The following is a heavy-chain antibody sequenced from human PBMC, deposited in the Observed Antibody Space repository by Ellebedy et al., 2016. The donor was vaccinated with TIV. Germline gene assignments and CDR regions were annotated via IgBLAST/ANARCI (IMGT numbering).Heavy chain of an antibody. J-gene: IGHJ4*02. V-gene: IGHV1-18*04. D-gene: IGHD3-10*01. CDR2: INTYNGNT. CDR1: GYTFTNYG. CDR3: AGGRGGPLFFDY. Sequence: AASVKVSCKASGYTFTNYGIGWVRQAPGQGLEWMGWINTYNGNTNSAQRFQGRVTMTTDASTTTAYMDLTSLRSDDTAIYYCAGGRGGPLFFDYWGQGTLVTVSS.